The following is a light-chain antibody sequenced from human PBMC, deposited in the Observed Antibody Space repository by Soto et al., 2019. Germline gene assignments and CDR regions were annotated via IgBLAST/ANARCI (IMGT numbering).Light chain of an antibody. J-gene: IGKJ4*01. Sequence: DIQMTQSPSSLSASVGDRVTITCQASHDISSYLNWYQQKPGKAPKLLSYGASNLETGVPSRFSGSGSGTHFTFNISSLQPEDIATYYCEQEHNLPPLTCGGGIKVEIK. CDR2: GAS. V-gene: IGKV1-33*01. CDR3: EQEHNLPPLT. CDR1: HDISSY.